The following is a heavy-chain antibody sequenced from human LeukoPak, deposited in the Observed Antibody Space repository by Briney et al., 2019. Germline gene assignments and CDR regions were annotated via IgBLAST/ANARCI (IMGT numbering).Heavy chain of an antibody. Sequence: PSETLSLTCGVYGGSFSGYYWSWIRQTPGKGLEWIGEINHSGNTNYNPSLKSRLSLSVALKLSSVTAADTAVYYCARAKEYGYFYGPGFGFDPWGQGTLVTVSS. CDR1: GGSFSGYY. CDR2: INHSGNT. J-gene: IGHJ5*02. V-gene: IGHV4-34*01. CDR3: ARAKEYGYFYGPGFGFDP. D-gene: IGHD5-18*01.